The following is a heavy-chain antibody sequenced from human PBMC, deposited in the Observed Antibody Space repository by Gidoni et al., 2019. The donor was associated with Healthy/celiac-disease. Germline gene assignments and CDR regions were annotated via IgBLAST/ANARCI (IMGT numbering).Heavy chain of an antibody. CDR2: INPSGGST. D-gene: IGHD3-22*01. Sequence: QVQLVQSGAEVTKPGASVKVSCKASGYPFPSYYMHWVRQAPGQGIEWMGIINPSGGSTSYAQKFQGRVTMTRDTSTSTVYMELSSLRSEDTAVYYCARDLATRYYYDSSGYTIDYWGQGTLVTVSS. J-gene: IGHJ4*02. V-gene: IGHV1-46*01. CDR3: ARDLATRYYYDSSGYTIDY. CDR1: GYPFPSYY.